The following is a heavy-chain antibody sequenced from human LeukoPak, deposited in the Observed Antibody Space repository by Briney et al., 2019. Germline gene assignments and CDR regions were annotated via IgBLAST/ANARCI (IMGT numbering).Heavy chain of an antibody. Sequence: SETLSLTCTVSGGSISSYYWSWIRQPPGKGLEWIGYIFYSWSTNYNPSLKSPFTISVDTSKNQFSLKLSSVTAADTAVYYCARERGYDSSGYYYDYWGQGTLVTVSS. CDR1: GGSISSYY. CDR2: IFYSWST. CDR3: ARERGYDSSGYYYDY. V-gene: IGHV4-59*01. D-gene: IGHD3-22*01. J-gene: IGHJ4*02.